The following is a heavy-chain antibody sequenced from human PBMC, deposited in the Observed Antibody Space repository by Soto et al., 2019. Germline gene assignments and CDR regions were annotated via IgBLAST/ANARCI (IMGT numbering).Heavy chain of an antibody. J-gene: IGHJ3*02. V-gene: IGHV3-23*01. CDR1: GFTFSSYA. Sequence: GGSLRLSCAASGFTFSSYAMSWVRQAPGKGLEWVSAISGSGGSTYYADSVKGRFTISRDNSKNTLYLQMNSLRAEDTAVYYCARYRGITYGGVIAPDAFDIWGQGTMVTVSS. CDR3: ARYRGITYGGVIAPDAFDI. CDR2: ISGSGGST. D-gene: IGHD3-16*02.